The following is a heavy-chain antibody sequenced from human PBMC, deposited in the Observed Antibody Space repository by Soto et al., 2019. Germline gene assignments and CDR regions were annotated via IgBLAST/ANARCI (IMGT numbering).Heavy chain of an antibody. CDR2: IKQDASEN. J-gene: IGHJ3*02. CDR3: ARDSGPTGYDAFHI. V-gene: IGHV3-7*04. D-gene: IGHD4-4*01. CDR1: GFTFSNYW. Sequence: GGSLRLACAASGFTFSNYWMTWVRQAPGKGLEWVANIKQDASENFYVDSVKGRFTISRDNAKNSLYLQMNSLRVEDTAVYYCARDSGPTGYDAFHIWGQGTMVTVSS.